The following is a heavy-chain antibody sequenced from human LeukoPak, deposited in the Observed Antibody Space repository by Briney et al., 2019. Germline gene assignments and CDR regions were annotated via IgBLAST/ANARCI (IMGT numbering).Heavy chain of an antibody. CDR1: GFTFSSYS. Sequence: GGSLRLSCAASGFTFSSYSMNWVRQAPGKGLEWVSSISSSSSYIYYADSVKGRFTISRDNAKNSLYLQMNSLRADDTAVYYCARIIASDYFDYWGQGTLVTVSS. J-gene: IGHJ4*02. CDR3: ARIIASDYFDY. CDR2: ISSSSSYI. D-gene: IGHD6-13*01. V-gene: IGHV3-21*04.